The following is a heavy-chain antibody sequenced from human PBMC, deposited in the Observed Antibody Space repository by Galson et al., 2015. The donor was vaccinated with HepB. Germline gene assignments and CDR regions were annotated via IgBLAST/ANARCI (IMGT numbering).Heavy chain of an antibody. CDR1: GGSISSYY. V-gene: IGHV4-59*05. CDR3: ARHGRAHSGSLRDFDY. D-gene: IGHD1-26*01. Sequence: QVQLQESGPGLVKPSETLSLTCTVSGGSISSYYWSWIRQPPGKGLEWIGSIYYSGSTYYNPSLKSRVTISVDTSKNQFSLKLSSVTAADTAVYYCARHGRAHSGSLRDFDYWGQGTLVTVSS. J-gene: IGHJ4*02. CDR2: IYYSGST.